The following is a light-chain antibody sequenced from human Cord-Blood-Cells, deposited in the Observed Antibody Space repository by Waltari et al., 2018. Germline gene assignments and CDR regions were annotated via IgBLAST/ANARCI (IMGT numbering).Light chain of an antibody. Sequence: QSVLTQPPSASGTPGQRVTISCSVSSSTTGSTYVYWYQQRPGTAPNLLIYRYNQRASGFPDRFSGSKSCNSASLAISGLRCEDEADYYCAAWDDSLRGYVFGTGTKVTVL. CDR3: AAWDDSLRGYV. CDR1: SSTTGSTY. J-gene: IGLJ1*01. V-gene: IGLV1-47*01. CDR2: RYN.